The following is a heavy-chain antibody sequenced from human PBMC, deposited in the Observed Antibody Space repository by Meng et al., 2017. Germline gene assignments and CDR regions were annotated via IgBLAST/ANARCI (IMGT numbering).Heavy chain of an antibody. Sequence: LRQAGPGRVGPCAHLAPHGVVSGGSVRNCRNHWSWILTHPGKGPRWIGYIYYGGSTHYNPSLKSRATISVDTSKNQFSLKLSSVTAADTAVYHCAGLYCYTTSCYVFYFDYWGQGTLVTVSS. CDR2: IYYGGST. CDR3: AGLYCYTTSCYVFYFDY. CDR1: GGSVRNCRNH. V-gene: IGHV4-61*01. D-gene: IGHD2-2*01. J-gene: IGHJ4*02.